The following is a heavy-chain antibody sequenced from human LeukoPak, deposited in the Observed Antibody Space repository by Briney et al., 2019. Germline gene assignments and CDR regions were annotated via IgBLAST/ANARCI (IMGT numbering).Heavy chain of an antibody. CDR1: GFTFSSYA. D-gene: IGHD3-22*01. Sequence: PGGSLRLSCAASGFTFSSYAMSWVRQAPGKGLEWVSAISGSGGSTYYADSVKGRFTISRDNSKNTLYLQMNSLRAEDTAVYYCAKAPTGIVVADAFDYWGQGTLVTVSS. J-gene: IGHJ4*02. V-gene: IGHV3-23*01. CDR3: AKAPTGIVVADAFDY. CDR2: ISGSGGST.